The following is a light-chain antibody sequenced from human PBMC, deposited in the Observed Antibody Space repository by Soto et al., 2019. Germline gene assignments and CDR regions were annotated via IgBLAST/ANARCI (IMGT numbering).Light chain of an antibody. CDR2: GAS. V-gene: IGKV3-20*01. Sequence: EIVLTQSPGTLSLSPGERATLSCRASQSVNNNYLAWYQQKPGQAPSLVIFGASRRATGVPDRFSGSGSGTDFTRTISKLEPEDLGVYYCQQYGTSPRTFGQGTKLEIK. CDR1: QSVNNNY. CDR3: QQYGTSPRT. J-gene: IGKJ2*01.